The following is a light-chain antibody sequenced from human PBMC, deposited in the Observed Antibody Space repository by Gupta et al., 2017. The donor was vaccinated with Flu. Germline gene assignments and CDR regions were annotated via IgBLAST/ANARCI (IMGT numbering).Light chain of an antibody. CDR2: AAS. J-gene: IGKJ5*01. Sequence: DIQMTQSPPSLSASIGDTVSITCRASQGIGNYLAWFRQKPGKAPESLIYAASRVQRGVPSNFSASGSGTDFTLTISRLQPEDFATYYCQQYSGFPRTFGQGTXLEIK. CDR3: QQYSGFPRT. V-gene: IGKV1-16*02. CDR1: QGIGNY.